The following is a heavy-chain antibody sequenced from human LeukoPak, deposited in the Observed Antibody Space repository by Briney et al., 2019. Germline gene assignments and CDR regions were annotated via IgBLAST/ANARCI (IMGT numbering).Heavy chain of an antibody. Sequence: GGSLRLSCTASGFTFRSYAMSWVRQGPGKGLEWVSGISGSGGSTSYADSVKGRFTISRDSSQNTVYLQMSSLRVEDTALYYCTKDKYFTNKPYYFDYWGQGTLVTVSS. J-gene: IGHJ4*02. D-gene: IGHD2/OR15-2a*01. CDR1: GFTFRSYA. CDR3: TKDKYFTNKPYYFDY. CDR2: ISGSGGST. V-gene: IGHV3-23*01.